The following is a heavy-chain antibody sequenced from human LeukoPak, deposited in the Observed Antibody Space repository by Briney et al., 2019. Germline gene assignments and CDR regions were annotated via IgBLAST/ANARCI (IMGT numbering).Heavy chain of an antibody. CDR2: ISGSGTNT. Sequence: GGSLRLSCAASGFTFSNYAMSWVRQAPGKGLEWVSGISGSGTNTYYADSVKGRFTISRDNSKNTLYLQMNGLRAEDTAVYYCAKARGIRYYYGMDVWGQGTTVTVSS. D-gene: IGHD1-26*01. J-gene: IGHJ6*02. CDR3: AKARGIRYYYGMDV. V-gene: IGHV3-23*01. CDR1: GFTFSNYA.